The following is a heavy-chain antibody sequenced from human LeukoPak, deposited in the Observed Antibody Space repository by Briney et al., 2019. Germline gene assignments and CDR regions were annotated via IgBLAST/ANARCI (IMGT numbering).Heavy chain of an antibody. D-gene: IGHD3-10*01. V-gene: IGHV3-7*03. J-gene: IGHJ6*03. Sequence: GGSLRLSCAASGFTFSSYWMSWVRQAPGKGLEWVANIKQDGSEKYYVDSVKGRFTISRDNSKNTLYLQMNSLRAEDTAVYYCAKGSYGSGSYPYYYYYYYMDVWGKGTTVTIS. CDR1: GFTFSSYW. CDR2: IKQDGSEK. CDR3: AKGSYGSGSYPYYYYYYYMDV.